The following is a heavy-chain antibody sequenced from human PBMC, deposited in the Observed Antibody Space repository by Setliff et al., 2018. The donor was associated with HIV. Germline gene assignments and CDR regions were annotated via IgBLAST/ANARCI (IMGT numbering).Heavy chain of an antibody. Sequence: SETLSLTCTVYGGSLTNYYWTWIRQSPGKGLEWIGEIVDSGSATDNPSLQSRVSISLDTSMRQFSLKLSSVTVADSVLYYCGRFPSCARSWCYVYSYHYYGMDVWGPGTTVT. CDR2: IVDSGSA. CDR1: GGSLTNYY. CDR3: GRFPSCARSWCYVYSYHYYGMDV. D-gene: IGHD3-10*01. J-gene: IGHJ6*02. V-gene: IGHV4-34*12.